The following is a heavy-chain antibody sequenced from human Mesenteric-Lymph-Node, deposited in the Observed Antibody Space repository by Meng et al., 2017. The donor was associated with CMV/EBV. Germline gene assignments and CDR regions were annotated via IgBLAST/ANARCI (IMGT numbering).Heavy chain of an antibody. Sequence: GGSLSLSCAASGFSFSGYEINWVRQSPGKGLEWVAFISYAGSNNYYAGSVEGRFTISRDNSRNPLYVQMDSLRAEDTAVYFCGRGMMSGSGNEDAVDIWGQGTVVTVSS. CDR2: ISYAGSNN. CDR1: GFSFSGYE. J-gene: IGHJ3*02. V-gene: IGHV3-30-3*01. CDR3: GRGMMSGSGNEDAVDI. D-gene: IGHD1-26*01.